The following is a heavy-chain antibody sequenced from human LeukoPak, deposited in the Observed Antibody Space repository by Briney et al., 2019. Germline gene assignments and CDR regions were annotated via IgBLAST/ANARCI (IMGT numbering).Heavy chain of an antibody. D-gene: IGHD2-15*01. Sequence: ASVKVSCKASGYTFTSYYMHWVRQAPGQGLEWMGIINPSGGSTSYAQKFQGRVTMTRDTSTSTVYMELSSLRSEDTAVYYCARALGVVAARGDWFDPWGQGTLVTVSS. CDR2: INPSGGST. V-gene: IGHV1-46*01. CDR1: GYTFTSYY. J-gene: IGHJ5*02. CDR3: ARALGVVAARGDWFDP.